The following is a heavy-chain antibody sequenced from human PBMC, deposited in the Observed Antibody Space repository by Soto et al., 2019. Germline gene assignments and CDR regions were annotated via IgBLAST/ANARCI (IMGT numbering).Heavy chain of an antibody. CDR3: ATNYGSGSAHFDY. D-gene: IGHD3-10*01. J-gene: IGHJ4*02. V-gene: IGHV1-69*02. Sequence: QVQLVQSGAEVKKPGSSVKVSCTASGGTFNFYSISWVRQAPGQGLEWVGRVIPMVGMSEYAQKFQGRVTITADKSTSTAYMNLRRRRSEDTAVYYCATNYGSGSAHFDYWGQGTLVTVSS. CDR1: GGTFNFYS. CDR2: VIPMVGMS.